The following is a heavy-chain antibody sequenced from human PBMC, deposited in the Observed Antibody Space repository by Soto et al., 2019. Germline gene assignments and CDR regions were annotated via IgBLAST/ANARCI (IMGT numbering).Heavy chain of an antibody. V-gene: IGHV3-74*01. CDR2: INSDGTIT. Sequence: TGGSLRLSCAASGFTFSAYWMFWVRQAPGKGLVWLSRINSDGTITDYADSVRGRFTISRDNAENTLYLQLNSLRAGDTAVYYCAREYYGSGIWGQGTLVTVSS. J-gene: IGHJ4*02. CDR1: GFTFSAYW. D-gene: IGHD3-10*01. CDR3: AREYYGSGI.